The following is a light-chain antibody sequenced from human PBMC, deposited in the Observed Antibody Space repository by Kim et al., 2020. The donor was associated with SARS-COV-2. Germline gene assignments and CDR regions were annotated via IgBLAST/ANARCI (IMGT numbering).Light chain of an antibody. CDR1: QDIKNY. CDR3: QQFNSPYT. CDR2: AAS. J-gene: IGKJ2*01. Sequence: SASMGDRVTSTSQASQDIKNYLAWYQQIPERAPKLLIYAASTLQSGVPSRFSGSGSGTDFTLTISALQPEDFGDYHCQQFNSPYTFGQGTKVDIK. V-gene: IGKV1-9*01.